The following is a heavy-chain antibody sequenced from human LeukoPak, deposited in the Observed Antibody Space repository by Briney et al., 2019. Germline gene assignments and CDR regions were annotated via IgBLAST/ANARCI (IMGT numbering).Heavy chain of an antibody. D-gene: IGHD5-24*01. CDR3: ARGWRWLQLKGLDY. CDR1: GGSFSGYY. CDR2: MNHSGRT. V-gene: IGHV4-34*01. Sequence: SETLSLTCAVYGGSFSGYYWSWLRQPPGKGGEGMGEMNHSGRTNYNPSLQSRVTISVDTSKNQFSLKLSSVTAADTAVYYCARGWRWLQLKGLDYWGQGTLVTVSS. J-gene: IGHJ4*02.